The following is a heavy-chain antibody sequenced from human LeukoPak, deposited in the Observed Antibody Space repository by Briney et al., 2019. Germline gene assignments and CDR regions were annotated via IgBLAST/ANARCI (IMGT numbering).Heavy chain of an antibody. CDR1: GYTFTGYF. D-gene: IGHD3-22*01. V-gene: IGHV1-2*02. Sequence: ASVMVSCKASGYTFTGYFMHWVRQAPGQGLEWMGWINPNSGGTNYAQKFQGRVTMTRDTSISTAYIELSRLRSDDTAVYYCARFFGYYYDSSGRWGQGTLVTVSS. J-gene: IGHJ4*02. CDR2: INPNSGGT. CDR3: ARFFGYYYDSSGR.